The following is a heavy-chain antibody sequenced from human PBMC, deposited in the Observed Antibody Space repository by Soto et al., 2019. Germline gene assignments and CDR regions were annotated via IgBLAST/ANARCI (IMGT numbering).Heavy chain of an antibody. CDR3: ARDQYSSSWHDAFDI. V-gene: IGHV1-3*01. J-gene: IGHJ3*02. Sequence: ASVKVSCKASGYTFTSYAMHWVRQAPGQRLEWMGWINAGNGNTKYSQKFQGRVTVTRDTSASTAYMELSSLRSEDTAVYYCARDQYSSSWHDAFDIWGQGTMVTVSS. D-gene: IGHD6-13*01. CDR1: GYTFTSYA. CDR2: INAGNGNT.